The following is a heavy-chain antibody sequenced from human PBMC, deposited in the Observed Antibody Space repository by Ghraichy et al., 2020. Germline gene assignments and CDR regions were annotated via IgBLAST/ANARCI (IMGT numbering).Heavy chain of an antibody. Sequence: GESLNISCAASGFTFSSFWMSWFRQAPGKGLEWVANIKQDGSEKYYVDSVKGRFTISRDNAKKSLYLQMNNLRAEDTAVYYCARDSDFDQWGQGILVTVAS. D-gene: IGHD1-26*01. J-gene: IGHJ4*02. V-gene: IGHV3-7*03. CDR2: IKQDGSEK. CDR1: GFTFSSFW. CDR3: ARDSDFDQ.